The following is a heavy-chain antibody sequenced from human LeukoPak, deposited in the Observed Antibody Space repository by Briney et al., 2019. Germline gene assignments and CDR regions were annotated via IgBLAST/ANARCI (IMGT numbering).Heavy chain of an antibody. V-gene: IGHV3-7*01. CDR2: INQHGSEQ. Sequence: GSLRLSCTASGFTFTEHWMSWVRQAPGKGLEWVANINQHGSEQFYVDSVEGRFTISRDNAKNSLYLQMNSLRVEDTAVYFCARIYLRHFDFWAQGTLVTVSS. CDR1: GFTFTEHW. D-gene: IGHD3-3*01. J-gene: IGHJ4*02. CDR3: ARIYLRHFDF.